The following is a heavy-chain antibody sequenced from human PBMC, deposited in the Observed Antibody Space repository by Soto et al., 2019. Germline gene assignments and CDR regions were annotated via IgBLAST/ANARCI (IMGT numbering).Heavy chain of an antibody. CDR2: IYYSGST. Sequence: QVQLQESGPGLVKPSQTLSLTCTVSGGSISSGDYYWSWIRQPPGKGLEWIGYIYYSGSTYYNPSLKSRVTISVDTSKNQFSLKLSSVTAADTAVYYCARGSPADYGGNTVDAFDIWGQGTMVTVSS. CDR1: GGSISSGDYY. V-gene: IGHV4-30-4*01. D-gene: IGHD4-17*01. J-gene: IGHJ3*02. CDR3: ARGSPADYGGNTVDAFDI.